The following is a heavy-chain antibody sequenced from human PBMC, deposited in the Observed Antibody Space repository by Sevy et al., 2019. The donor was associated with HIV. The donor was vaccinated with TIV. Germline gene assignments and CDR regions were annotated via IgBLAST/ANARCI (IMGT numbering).Heavy chain of an antibody. J-gene: IGHJ4*02. Sequence: GGSLRLSCAASGFKFSDHWMSWVRQAPGKGLEWLSSISDDSRYIYYSDSVKGRFTISRANAKNLLFLQMNNLRVEDTAIYYCARDFTIFGVVSGIDYWGQGNLVTVSS. CDR2: ISDDSRYI. V-gene: IGHV3-21*04. D-gene: IGHD3-3*01. CDR3: ARDFTIFGVVSGIDY. CDR1: GFKFSDHW.